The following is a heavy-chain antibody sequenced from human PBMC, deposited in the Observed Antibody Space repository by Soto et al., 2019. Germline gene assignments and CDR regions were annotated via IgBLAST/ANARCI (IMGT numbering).Heavy chain of an antibody. Sequence: GGSLRLSCAASGFTFSSYSMNWVRQAPGKGLEWVSYISSSSSTIYYADSVKGRFTISRDNAKNSLYLQMNSLRAEDTAVYYCARESPKGRYSEPPYMDVWGKGTTVTVSS. CDR3: ARESPKGRYSEPPYMDV. J-gene: IGHJ6*03. CDR1: GFTFSSYS. CDR2: ISSSSSTI. D-gene: IGHD3-9*01. V-gene: IGHV3-48*01.